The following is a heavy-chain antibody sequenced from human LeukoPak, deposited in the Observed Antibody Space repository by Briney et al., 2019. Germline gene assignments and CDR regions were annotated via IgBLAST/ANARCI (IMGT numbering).Heavy chain of an antibody. D-gene: IGHD4-23*01. J-gene: IGHJ4*02. Sequence: ASVKVSCKASGYTFTGYYMHWVRQAPGQRLEWMGWINAGNGNTKYSQKFQGRVTITRDTSASTAYMELSSLRSEDTAVYYCARDRSTVVKAPFDYWGQGTLVTVSS. CDR2: INAGNGNT. CDR3: ARDRSTVVKAPFDY. V-gene: IGHV1-3*01. CDR1: GYTFTGYY.